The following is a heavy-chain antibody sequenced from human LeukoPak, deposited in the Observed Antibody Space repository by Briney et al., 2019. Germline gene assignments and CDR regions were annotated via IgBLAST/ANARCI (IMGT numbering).Heavy chain of an antibody. CDR1: GFNFDDYA. V-gene: IGHV3-9*01. J-gene: IGHJ4*02. Sequence: PGRSLRLSCAASGFNFDDYAMHWVRQAPGKGLEWVSGISWNSGSIGYADSVKGRFTISRDNAKNSLYLQMNSLRAEDTALYYCAKAPGNDYGGNQNFDYWGQGTLVTVSS. CDR3: AKAPGNDYGGNQNFDY. D-gene: IGHD4-23*01. CDR2: ISWNSGSI.